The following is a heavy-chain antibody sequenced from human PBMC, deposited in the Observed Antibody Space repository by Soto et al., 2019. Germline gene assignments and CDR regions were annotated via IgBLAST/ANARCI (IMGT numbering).Heavy chain of an antibody. V-gene: IGHV4-61*08. J-gene: IGHJ4*02. CDR1: GGSISSGGYS. D-gene: IGHD2-21*02. CDR3: ARLYCGGDCYLDY. CDR2: IYYSGST. Sequence: SETLSLTCAVSGGSISSGGYSWSWLRQPPGKGLEWIGYIYYSGSTNYNPSLKSRVTISVDTSKNQFSLKLSSVTAADTAVYYCARLYCGGDCYLDYWGQGTLVTVSS.